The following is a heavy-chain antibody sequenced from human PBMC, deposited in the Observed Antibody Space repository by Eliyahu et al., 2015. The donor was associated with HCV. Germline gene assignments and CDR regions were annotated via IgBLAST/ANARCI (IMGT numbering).Heavy chain of an antibody. CDR1: GFTFSXYG. D-gene: IGHD3-22*01. CDR3: AKEFGLIVVVITSYYYYGMDV. V-gene: IGHV3-30*18. Sequence: QVQLVESGGGVVQPGRSLRLSCAASGFTFSXYGXXWVRQAPGKGLEWVAVISYDGSNKYYADSVKGRFTISRDNSKNTLYLQMNSLRAEDTAVYYCAKEFGLIVVVITSYYYYGMDVWGQGTTVTVSS. J-gene: IGHJ6*02. CDR2: ISYDGSNK.